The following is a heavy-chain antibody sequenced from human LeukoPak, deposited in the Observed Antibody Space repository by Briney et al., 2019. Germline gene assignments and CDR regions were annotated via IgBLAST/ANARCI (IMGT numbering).Heavy chain of an antibody. D-gene: IGHD1-14*01. CDR2: INHSGST. V-gene: IGHV4-34*01. J-gene: IGHJ4*03. Sequence: SETLSLTCAVYGGSFSGYYWSWIRQPPGKGLEWIGEINHSGSTNYNPSLKSRVTISVDTSKNQFSLKLSSVTAADTAVYYCARYNTGRSDYWGQGALVTVSS. CDR3: ARYNTGRSDY. CDR1: GGSFSGYY.